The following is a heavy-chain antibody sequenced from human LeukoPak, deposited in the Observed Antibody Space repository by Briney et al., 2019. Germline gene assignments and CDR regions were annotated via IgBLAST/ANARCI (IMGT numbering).Heavy chain of an antibody. D-gene: IGHD6-13*01. CDR2: ISGSGGST. V-gene: IGHV3-23*01. J-gene: IGHJ4*02. Sequence: GGSLRLSCAASRFTFSSYAMSWVRQAPGRGLEWVSAISGSGGSTYYADSVKGRFTISRDNSKNTLYLQMNSLRAEDTAVYYCAKDHRSWYYFDYWGQGTLVTVSS. CDR3: AKDHRSWYYFDY. CDR1: RFTFSSYA.